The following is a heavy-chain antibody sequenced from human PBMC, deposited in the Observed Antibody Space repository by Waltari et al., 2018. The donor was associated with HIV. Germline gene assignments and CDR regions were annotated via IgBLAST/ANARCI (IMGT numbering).Heavy chain of an antibody. J-gene: IGHJ3*02. CDR1: GGSISTSGYY. V-gene: IGHV4-39*01. Sequence: QLQLQQSGPGLVKPSETLSLICTVSGGSISTSGYYWGWIRQPPGKGLEWIGSIYYSGITYYNPSLKSRVTISADTSRNLFSLWRSSVTAADTAVYYCARRPYCSSASCYPSDARGAFDIWGQGTMVTVSS. CDR3: ARRPYCSSASCYPSDARGAFDI. D-gene: IGHD2-15*01. CDR2: IYYSGIT.